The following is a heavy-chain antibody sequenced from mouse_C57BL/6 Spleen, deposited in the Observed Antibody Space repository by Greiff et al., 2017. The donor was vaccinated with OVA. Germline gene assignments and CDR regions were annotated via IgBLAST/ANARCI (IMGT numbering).Heavy chain of an antibody. D-gene: IGHD1-1*01. CDR3: TTDTTVSY. Sequence: EVQLQQSGAELVRPGASVKLSCTASGFNIKDDYMHWVKQRPEQGLEWIGWIDPENGDTEYASKFQGKATITADTSSNTAYLQLSSLTSEDTAVYYCTTDTTVSYWGQGTTLTVSS. CDR1: GFNIKDDY. CDR2: IDPENGDT. J-gene: IGHJ2*01. V-gene: IGHV14-4*01.